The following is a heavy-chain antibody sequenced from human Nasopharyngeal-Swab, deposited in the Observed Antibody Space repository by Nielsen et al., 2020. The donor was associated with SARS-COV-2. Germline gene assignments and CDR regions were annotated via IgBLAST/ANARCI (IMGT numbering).Heavy chain of an antibody. CDR3: ARQTTVSDNWFDP. V-gene: IGHV5-51*01. Sequence: KVSCKGSGYSFTSYWIGWVRQMPGKGLEWMGIIYPGDSDTRYSPSFQGQVTISPDKSISTASLQSSSLKASDTAMYYCARQTTVSDNWFDPWGQGTLVTVSS. J-gene: IGHJ5*02. CDR2: IYPGDSDT. D-gene: IGHD4-17*01. CDR1: GYSFTSYW.